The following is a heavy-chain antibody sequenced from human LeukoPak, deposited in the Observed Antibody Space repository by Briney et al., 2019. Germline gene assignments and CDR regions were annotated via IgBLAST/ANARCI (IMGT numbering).Heavy chain of an antibody. D-gene: IGHD2/OR15-2a*01. Sequence: GGSLRLSCAASGFTFSSYGMHWVRQAPGKGLEWVTFIRYDESNKYYADSVKGRFTISRDNSKNTLYLQMNSLRAEDTAVYYCARSAPSQNIVNGIGYWGQGTLVTVSS. J-gene: IGHJ4*02. CDR3: ARSAPSQNIVNGIGY. V-gene: IGHV3-30*02. CDR1: GFTFSSYG. CDR2: IRYDESNK.